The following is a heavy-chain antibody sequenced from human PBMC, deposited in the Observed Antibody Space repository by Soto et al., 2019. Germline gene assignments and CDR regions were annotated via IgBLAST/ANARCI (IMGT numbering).Heavy chain of an antibody. V-gene: IGHV1-69*01. CDR3: ARDHRAVQLPPGRDISYYYCGMYV. CDR2: IIPIFGTA. D-gene: IGHD5-18*01. J-gene: IGHJ6*04. CDR1: EGTFSSYA. Sequence: QVQLVQSGAEVKKPGSSVNVSCTASEGTFSSYAISWVRQAPEQGLEWMGGIIPIFGTANYAQTFQGRVTITANESTSTVYMGLSSLRSQDTGVYYCARDHRAVQLPPGRDISYYYCGMYVWGNGTTVTVSS.